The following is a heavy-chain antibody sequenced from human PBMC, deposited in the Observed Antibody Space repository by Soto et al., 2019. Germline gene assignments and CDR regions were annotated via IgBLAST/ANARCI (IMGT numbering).Heavy chain of an antibody. CDR1: GGTFSRYT. V-gene: IGHV1-69*13. CDR2: IIPIFGGA. CDR3: ATAVVAETPDYGMDV. D-gene: IGHD2-15*01. Sequence: SVKVSCKASGGTFSRYTISWVRQAPGQGLEWMGGIIPIFGGANYAQRFQDRVTITADESTRTAYMELSSLRSEDTAVYYCATAVVAETPDYGMDVCGQGTTVTVSS. J-gene: IGHJ6*02.